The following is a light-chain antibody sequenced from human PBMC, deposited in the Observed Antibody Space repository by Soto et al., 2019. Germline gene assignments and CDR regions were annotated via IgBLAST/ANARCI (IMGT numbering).Light chain of an antibody. CDR3: LHDYNYPYT. Sequence: AIQMTQSPSSLSASVGDRVTITCRASQGIRNDLGWYQQKSGKAPKLLIYGASSLQSGVPSRFSGSGSGTDFTLTISSLQPEDFATYYCLHDYNYPYTFGKGTKVDIK. J-gene: IGKJ2*01. CDR1: QGIRND. V-gene: IGKV1-6*01. CDR2: GAS.